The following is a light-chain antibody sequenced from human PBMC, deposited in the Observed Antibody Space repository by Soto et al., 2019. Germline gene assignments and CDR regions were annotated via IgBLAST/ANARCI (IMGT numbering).Light chain of an antibody. CDR2: AAS. CDR3: QQLNSYPFT. Sequence: DIQRTQSPSTLSASLGDRVTITCRAIQSISSWLAWYQQKPGKAPKLLIYAASSLQSGVPSRFSGSGSGTEFTLTISSLQPEDFATYYCQQLNSYPFTFGQGTRLEIK. V-gene: IGKV1-5*01. J-gene: IGKJ5*01. CDR1: QSISSW.